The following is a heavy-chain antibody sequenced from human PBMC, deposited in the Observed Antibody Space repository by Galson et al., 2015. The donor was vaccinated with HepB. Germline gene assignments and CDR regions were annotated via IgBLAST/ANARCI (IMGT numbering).Heavy chain of an antibody. J-gene: IGHJ4*02. CDR2: ISSSGSAI. CDR3: ARARNGAYFYF. Sequence: SLRLSCAAFGFTFSDYYMSWIRQAPGEGLEWVSYISSSGSAIYYADSVKGRFTISRDNAKNSLYLQMNSLRAEDTAVYYCARARNGAYFYFWGQGTLVTGSS. CDR1: GFTFSDYY. V-gene: IGHV3-11*01. D-gene: IGHD1-1*01.